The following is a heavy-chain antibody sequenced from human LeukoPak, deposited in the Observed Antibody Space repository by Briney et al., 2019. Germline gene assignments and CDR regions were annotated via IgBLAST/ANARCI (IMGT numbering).Heavy chain of an antibody. CDR1: GGSINNYY. CDR2: IYYRGST. D-gene: IGHD4-17*01. Sequence: SETLSLTCTVSGGSINNYYWSWIRQPPAKGLEWIGYIYYRGSTNYNPSLKSRVTFSVDTSKNQFSLKLNSVTAADTAVYYCARGGDYGDLRYFDYWGQGTLVTVSS. V-gene: IGHV4-59*01. J-gene: IGHJ4*02. CDR3: ARGGDYGDLRYFDY.